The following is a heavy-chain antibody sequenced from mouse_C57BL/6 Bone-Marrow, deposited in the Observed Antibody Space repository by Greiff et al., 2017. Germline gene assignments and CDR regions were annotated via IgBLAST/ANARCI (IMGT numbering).Heavy chain of an antibody. CDR2: IDPEIGDT. Sequence: VQLQQSGAELVRPGASVKLSCTASGFNIKDDYIHWVKQRPEQGLEWIGWIDPEIGDTEYASKFQGMATITSDTSSNTAYLQLSSLTSEDTAVYYCSSFDDNYFDFWGQGTPLTVAS. J-gene: IGHJ2*01. D-gene: IGHD2-3*01. V-gene: IGHV14-4*01. CDR3: SSFDDNYFDF. CDR1: GFNIKDDY.